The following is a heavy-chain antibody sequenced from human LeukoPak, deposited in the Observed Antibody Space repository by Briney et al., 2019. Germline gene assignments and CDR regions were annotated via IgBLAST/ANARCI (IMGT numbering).Heavy chain of an antibody. CDR1: GFTFSSFA. CDR3: AYSSSWSNFYY. J-gene: IGHJ4*02. D-gene: IGHD6-13*01. Sequence: PGGSLRLSCATSGFTFSSFAMNWVRQAPGKGLEWVSHISSGSATMYYTDSVKGRFTISRDGAKNSLYLQMNSLRAEDTAVYYCAYSSSWSNFYYWGQGTLVTVSS. V-gene: IGHV3-48*04. CDR2: ISSGSATM.